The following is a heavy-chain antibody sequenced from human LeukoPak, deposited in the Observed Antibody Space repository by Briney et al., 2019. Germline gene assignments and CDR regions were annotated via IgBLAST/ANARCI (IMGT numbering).Heavy chain of an antibody. CDR2: ISGSGGNT. CDR1: GFTFSSYA. CDR3: ARLLIVGSGSYPLDY. Sequence: QAGGSLRLSCAASGFTFSSYAMSWVRQAPGKGLEWVSAISGSGGNTYYADSVKGRFTISRDNAKNSLYLQMNSLRVEDTAVYYCARLLIVGSGSYPLDYWGQGTLVTVSS. V-gene: IGHV3-23*01. D-gene: IGHD3-10*01. J-gene: IGHJ4*02.